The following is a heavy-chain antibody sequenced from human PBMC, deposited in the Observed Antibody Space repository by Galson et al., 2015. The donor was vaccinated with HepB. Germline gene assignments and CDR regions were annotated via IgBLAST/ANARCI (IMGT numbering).Heavy chain of an antibody. D-gene: IGHD2-2*01. Sequence: SVKVSCKASGYTFTGYYMHWVRQAPGQGLEWMGWINPNSGGTNYAQKFQGRVTMTRDTSISTAYMELSRLRSDDTAVYYCARDLGDFRCSSTSCYNLGAFDISGQGTLVTVFS. CDR3: ARDLGDFRCSSTSCYNLGAFDI. CDR1: GYTFTGYY. CDR2: INPNSGGT. V-gene: IGHV1-2*02. J-gene: IGHJ3*02.